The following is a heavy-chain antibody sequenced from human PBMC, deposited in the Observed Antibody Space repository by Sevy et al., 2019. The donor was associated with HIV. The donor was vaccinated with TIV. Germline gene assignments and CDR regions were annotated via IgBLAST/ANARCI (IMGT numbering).Heavy chain of an antibody. CDR3: VREGVGGYSYSLDC. CDR2: MKEDGSER. CDR1: EFTFSSYW. V-gene: IGHV3-7*01. D-gene: IGHD5-18*01. J-gene: IGHJ4*02. Sequence: GESLKISCAASEFTFSSYWMSWVRQAPGKGLEWVATMKEDGSERNYVDSVKGRFTISRDNAKNSLYLQMNSLRAEDTAVYYCVREGVGGYSYSLDCWGQGTLVTVSS.